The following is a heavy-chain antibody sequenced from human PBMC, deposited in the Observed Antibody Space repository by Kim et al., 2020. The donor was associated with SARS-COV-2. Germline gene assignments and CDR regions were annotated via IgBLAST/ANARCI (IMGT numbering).Heavy chain of an antibody. D-gene: IGHD6-13*01. J-gene: IGHJ4*02. Sequence: NPSLMSRVTISVDTSKNQFSLKLSSVTAADTAVYYCARSYSSSVTYYFDYWGQGTLVTVSS. CDR3: ARSYSSSVTYYFDY. V-gene: IGHV4-59*01.